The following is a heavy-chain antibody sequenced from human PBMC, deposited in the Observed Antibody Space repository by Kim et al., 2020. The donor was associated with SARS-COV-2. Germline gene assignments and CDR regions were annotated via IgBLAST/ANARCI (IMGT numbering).Heavy chain of an antibody. V-gene: IGHV3-30-3*01. Sequence: GGSLRLSCAASGFTFSSYAMHWVRQAPGKGLEWVAVISYDGSNKYYADSVKGRFTISRDNSKNTLYLQMNSLRAEDTAVYYCARDLGRITMVRGVPDYYYGMDVWGQGTTVTVSS. CDR2: ISYDGSNK. D-gene: IGHD3-10*01. CDR1: GFTFSSYA. J-gene: IGHJ6*02. CDR3: ARDLGRITMVRGVPDYYYGMDV.